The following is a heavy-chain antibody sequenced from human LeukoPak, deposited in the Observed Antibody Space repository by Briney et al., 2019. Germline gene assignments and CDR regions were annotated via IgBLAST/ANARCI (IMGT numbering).Heavy chain of an antibody. Sequence: ASVKVSCKASGGTFSSYAIGWVRQAPGQGLEWMGIINPSGGSTSYARKFQGRVTMTRDTSTSTVYMELSSLRSEDTAVYYCARMFGGYSYGHQYNWFDPWGQGTLVTVSS. V-gene: IGHV1-46*01. J-gene: IGHJ5*02. CDR3: ARMFGGYSYGHQYNWFDP. CDR2: INPSGGST. CDR1: GGTFSSYA. D-gene: IGHD5-18*01.